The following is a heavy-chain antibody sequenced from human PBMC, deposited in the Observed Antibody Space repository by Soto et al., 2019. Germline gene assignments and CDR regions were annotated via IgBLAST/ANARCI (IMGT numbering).Heavy chain of an antibody. CDR3: ARCIQGDYYYGMDV. V-gene: IGHV1-18*01. D-gene: IGHD5-18*01. Sequence: QAQLVQSGAEVKKPGASVKVSCKASGYTFYSHSISWVRQAPGQGLEWMGRINGDYGNTQYAQKFRGRVTMTTDTSTTTVYMELTNLRSDDTAVYYCARCIQGDYYYGMDVWGQETTVTLSS. J-gene: IGHJ6*02. CDR2: INGDYGNT. CDR1: GYTFYSHS.